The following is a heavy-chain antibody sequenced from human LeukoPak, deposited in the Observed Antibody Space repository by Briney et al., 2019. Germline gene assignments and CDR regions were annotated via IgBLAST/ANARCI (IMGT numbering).Heavy chain of an antibody. D-gene: IGHD2-2*01. CDR1: GFTFSSYS. CDR2: ISSSSSYI. V-gene: IGHV3-21*01. CDR3: ARVWDIVVVPAAMSFDY. J-gene: IGHJ4*02. Sequence: GGSLRLSCAASGFTFSSYSMNWVRQAPGKGLEWVSSISSSSSYIYYADSVKGRFTISRDNAKNSLYLQMNSLRAEDTAVYYCARVWDIVVVPAAMSFDYWGQGTLVTVSS.